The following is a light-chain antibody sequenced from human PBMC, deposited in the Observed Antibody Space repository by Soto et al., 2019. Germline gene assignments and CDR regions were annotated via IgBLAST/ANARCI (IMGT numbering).Light chain of an antibody. CDR2: GAS. V-gene: IGKV3-20*01. Sequence: EIVWTQSPGTLSLSPGERATLSCRASQSVSSSYLAWYQQKPGQAPRLLIYGASSRATGIPDRFSGSGSGTDFTLTISRLEPEDFAVYYCQQYGSSPLTFGGGTTGDIK. J-gene: IGKJ4*01. CDR1: QSVSSSY. CDR3: QQYGSSPLT.